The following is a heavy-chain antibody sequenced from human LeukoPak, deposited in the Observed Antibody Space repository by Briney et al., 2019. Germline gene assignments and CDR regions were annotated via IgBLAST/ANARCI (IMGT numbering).Heavy chain of an antibody. J-gene: IGHJ4*02. CDR1: GFTFSGYW. V-gene: IGHV3-7*03. CDR3: AKGAPVGGTRHFDY. D-gene: IGHD1-26*01. Sequence: GGSLRLSCAASGFTFSGYWMSWVRQAPGKGLEWVANIKQDGSEKSYVDSVKGRFTISRDNAKNSLYLHLNSLRPEDTAVYYCAKGAPVGGTRHFDYWGQGTLVTVSS. CDR2: IKQDGSEK.